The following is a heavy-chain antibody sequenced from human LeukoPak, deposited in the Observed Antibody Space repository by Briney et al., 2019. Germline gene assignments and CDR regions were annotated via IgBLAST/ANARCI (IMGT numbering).Heavy chain of an antibody. J-gene: IGHJ4*02. V-gene: IGHV3-7*03. D-gene: IGHD4-17*01. Sequence: GGSLRLSCAASGFTFSSDWMSWVRQAPGKGLEWVANIKQDGSEKYYVDSVKGRFTISRDNAKNSLYLQMNSLRAEDTAVYYCAREYYGDPNYDYWGQGTLVTVSS. CDR3: AREYYGDPNYDY. CDR2: IKQDGSEK. CDR1: GFTFSSDW.